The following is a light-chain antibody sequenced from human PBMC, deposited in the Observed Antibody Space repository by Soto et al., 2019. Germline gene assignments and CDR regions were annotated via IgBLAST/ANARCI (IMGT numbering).Light chain of an antibody. V-gene: IGKV1-9*01. CDR1: QDIKTY. J-gene: IGKJ3*01. Sequence: IQLTQSPSSLSAPVGDRVSITCRASQDIKTYLAWYQQKQGKAPKLLISGTFTLQSGVPSRFNGSGSGTDFTLTISRLQPEDFATYYCQHLNNYPPFTFGPGTKVDLE. CDR2: GTF. CDR3: QHLNNYPPFT.